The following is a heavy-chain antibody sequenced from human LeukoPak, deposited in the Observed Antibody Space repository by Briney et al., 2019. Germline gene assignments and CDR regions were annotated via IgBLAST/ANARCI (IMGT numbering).Heavy chain of an antibody. CDR1: GGSIRNYY. Sequence: SETLSLTCTVSGGSIRNYYWSWIRQPPGKGLEWLGYINYGGRTNYNPSLKSRVTISVDTSMTQFSLRLSSVTATDTAIYYCARHVFSYGEPFDYWGQGVLITVSS. V-gene: IGHV4-59*08. CDR3: ARHVFSYGEPFDY. J-gene: IGHJ4*02. D-gene: IGHD3-16*01. CDR2: INYGGRT.